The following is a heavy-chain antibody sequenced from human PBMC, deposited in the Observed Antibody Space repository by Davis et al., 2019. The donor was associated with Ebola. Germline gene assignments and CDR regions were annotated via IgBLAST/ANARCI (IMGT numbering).Heavy chain of an antibody. D-gene: IGHD7-27*01. V-gene: IGHV3-53*01. CDR3: ARATGTNWGCFDD. CDR2: IYSGGST. Sequence: GGFLRPPCASSWFFVSGNDMSWLRQAPGQGLEWVSIIYSGGSTSYADSVKGRFTISRDNSKNTLYLQMNSLRVEDTAVYYCARATGTNWGCFDDWGLGTLVTVSS. CDR1: WFFVSGND. J-gene: IGHJ4*02.